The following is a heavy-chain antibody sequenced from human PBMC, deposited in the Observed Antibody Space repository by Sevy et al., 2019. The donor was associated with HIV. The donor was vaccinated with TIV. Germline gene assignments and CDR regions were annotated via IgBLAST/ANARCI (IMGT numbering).Heavy chain of an antibody. Sequence: GGSLRLSCAASGFTFSSYWMSWVRQAPGKGLEWVANIKQDGSEKYYVDSVKGRFTVSRDNAKKSQYLQMNSLRAEDTAVYDWAREKSASCDLLTLDYYFYGMDVWGPGTTVTVSS. V-gene: IGHV3-7*01. CDR1: GFTFSSYW. J-gene: IGHJ6*02. D-gene: IGHD2-15*01. CDR3: AREKSASCDLLTLDYYFYGMDV. CDR2: IKQDGSEK.